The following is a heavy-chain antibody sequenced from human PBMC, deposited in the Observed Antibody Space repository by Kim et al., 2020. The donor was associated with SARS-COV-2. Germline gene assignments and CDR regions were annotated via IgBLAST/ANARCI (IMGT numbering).Heavy chain of an antibody. Sequence: GGSLRLSCAASGFTFSSYAMHWVRQAPGKGLEWVAVISYDGSNKYYADSVKGRFTISRDNSKNTLYLQMNSLRAEDTAVYYCARGGRLFEDYYYYGMDVWGQGTTVTVSS. CDR3: ARGGRLFEDYYYYGMDV. D-gene: IGHD1-26*01. V-gene: IGHV3-30-3*01. CDR2: ISYDGSNK. CDR1: GFTFSSYA. J-gene: IGHJ6*02.